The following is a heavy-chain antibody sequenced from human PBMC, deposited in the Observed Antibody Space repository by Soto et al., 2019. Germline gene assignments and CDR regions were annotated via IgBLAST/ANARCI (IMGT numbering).Heavy chain of an antibody. Sequence: PGGSLRLSCAASGFTFSTSAMHWVRQAPGKGLEWVAVISYDGSNKHYGVSVKGRFTISRDNSKDTLYLQMNSLTTEDTAVYYCARDMYSSGYLSCPTAWGQGALVTV. CDR3: ARDMYSSGYLSCPTA. J-gene: IGHJ5*02. CDR2: ISYDGSNK. V-gene: IGHV3-30-3*01. CDR1: GFTFSTSA. D-gene: IGHD5-18*01.